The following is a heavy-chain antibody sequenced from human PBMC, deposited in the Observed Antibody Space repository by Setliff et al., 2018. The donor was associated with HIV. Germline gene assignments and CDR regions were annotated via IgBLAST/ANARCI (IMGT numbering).Heavy chain of an antibody. Sequence: GGSLRLSCAASGFTFSSYWMHWVRQAPGKGLVWVSRINSDGSSTSYADSVKGQFTISRDNAKNTLYLQMNSLRAEDTAVYYCARGKIVVVPAAMRPFDYWGQGTLVTVSS. J-gene: IGHJ4*02. V-gene: IGHV3-74*01. D-gene: IGHD2-2*01. CDR2: INSDGSST. CDR3: ARGKIVVVPAAMRPFDY. CDR1: GFTFSSYW.